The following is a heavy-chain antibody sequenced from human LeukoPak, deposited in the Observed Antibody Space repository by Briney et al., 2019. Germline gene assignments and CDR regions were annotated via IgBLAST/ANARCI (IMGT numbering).Heavy chain of an antibody. CDR3: AKGQGDQQLVLFYFYHGMDV. CDR2: IRGSCGST. D-gene: IGHD6-13*01. V-gene: IGHV3-23*01. J-gene: IGHJ6*02. Sequence: GGSLRLSCGASGFTFSNYAMSWVRQAPGKGLGRVSAIRGSCGSTYYADSVRGRFTISSDNSKNTLYLQANSLRGEDTAVYYCAKGQGDQQLVLFYFYHGMDVWGQGTTVIVSS. CDR1: GFTFSNYA.